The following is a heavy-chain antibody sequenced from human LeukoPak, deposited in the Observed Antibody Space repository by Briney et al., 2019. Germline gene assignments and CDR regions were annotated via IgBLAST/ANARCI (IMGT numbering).Heavy chain of an antibody. J-gene: IGHJ5*02. CDR3: AKDRDIVVVVAAPTLFDP. CDR2: LYGGGST. Sequence: GGSLRLSCAASGFTVSSNYMSWVRQAPGKGLEWVSVLYGGGSTYYADSVKGRFTISRDNSKNTLYLQMNNLRAEDTAVYYCAKDRDIVVVVAAPTLFDPWGQGTLVTVSS. V-gene: IGHV3-66*01. D-gene: IGHD2-15*01. CDR1: GFTVSSNY.